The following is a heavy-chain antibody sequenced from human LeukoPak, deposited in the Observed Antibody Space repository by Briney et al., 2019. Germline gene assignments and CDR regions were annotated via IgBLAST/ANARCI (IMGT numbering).Heavy chain of an antibody. Sequence: PSETLSLTCAVYGGSFSGYYWSWIRQPPGKGLEWIGEINHSGSTNYNPSLKSRVTISVDTSKSQFPLKLSSVTAADTAVYYCARVLNSSGYYSHFDYWGQGTLVTVSS. CDR3: ARVLNSSGYYSHFDY. CDR1: GGSFSGYY. D-gene: IGHD3-22*01. J-gene: IGHJ4*02. V-gene: IGHV4-34*01. CDR2: INHSGST.